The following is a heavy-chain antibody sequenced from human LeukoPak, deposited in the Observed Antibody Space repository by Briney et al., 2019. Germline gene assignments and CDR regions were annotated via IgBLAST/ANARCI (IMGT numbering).Heavy chain of an antibody. V-gene: IGHV3-74*01. CDR2: INSDGRT. CDR1: GFTFSSYW. Sequence: GGSLRLSCAASGFTFSSYWMHWVRQAPGKGLVWVSRINSDGRTNYADSAKGRFTISRDNAKNTVSLQINSLRAEDTGVYYCARAPSEIGGYYPEYFRHWGQGTLVTVSS. J-gene: IGHJ1*01. D-gene: IGHD3-22*01. CDR3: ARAPSEIGGYYPEYFRH.